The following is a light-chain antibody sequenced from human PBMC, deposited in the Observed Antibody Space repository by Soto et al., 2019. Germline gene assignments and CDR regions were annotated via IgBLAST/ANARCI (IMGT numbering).Light chain of an antibody. CDR1: QSINNW. J-gene: IGKJ2*01. CDR3: QQYDSDSST. Sequence: DIQMTQSPSTLSASVGDRVTITCRASQSINNWLAWYQQKPGKAPKLLIYEASTLLSGVPSRFSGSGSGTEFTLPISSLQPDDFADYYCQQYDSDSSTFGQGTKLEI. V-gene: IGKV1-5*03. CDR2: EAS.